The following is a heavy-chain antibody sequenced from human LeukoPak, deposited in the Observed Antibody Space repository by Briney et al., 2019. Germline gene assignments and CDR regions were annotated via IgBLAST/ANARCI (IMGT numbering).Heavy chain of an antibody. Sequence: SETLSLTCTVSGGSISSYYWSWIRQPPAKGLEWIGYIYYSGSTNYNPSLKSRVTISVDTSKNQFSLKLSSVTAADTAVYYCARHVRNYDILTGYQYYYGMDVWGQGTTVTVSS. J-gene: IGHJ6*02. CDR3: ARHVRNYDILTGYQYYYGMDV. V-gene: IGHV4-59*08. CDR2: IYYSGST. D-gene: IGHD3-9*01. CDR1: GGSISSYY.